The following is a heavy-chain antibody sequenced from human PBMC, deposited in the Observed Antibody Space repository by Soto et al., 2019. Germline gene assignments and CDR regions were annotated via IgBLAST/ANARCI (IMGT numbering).Heavy chain of an antibody. CDR2: IIPILGTT. CDR3: ARIQSPGVLRGTFDY. V-gene: IGHV1-69*13. D-gene: IGHD2-8*01. J-gene: IGHJ4*02. Sequence: SVKVSCKASGGIFSSYAITWVRQAPGQGLEWMGGIIPILGTTNYAQKFQGRVTITADESTSTAYMELSSLIFEDTAVYYCARIQSPGVLRGTFDYWGQGTLVTGSS. CDR1: GGIFSSYA.